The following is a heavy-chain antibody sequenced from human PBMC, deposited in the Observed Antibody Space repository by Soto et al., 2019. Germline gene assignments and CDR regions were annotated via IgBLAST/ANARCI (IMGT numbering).Heavy chain of an antibody. J-gene: IGHJ5*02. D-gene: IGHD5-12*01. CDR1: VYAFSKYG. CDR3: ATSYDSGFDP. V-gene: IGHV1-18*04. Sequence: QLQLVQSGAEVERPGASVRVSCKAYVYAFSKYGISWIRQAPGQGLEWMGWIRPDNGDTNYAQKFQGRVTMTTDTSSNTAYMELRSLRSDDTAVYYCATSYDSGFDPWGQGTLVSVSS. CDR2: IRPDNGDT.